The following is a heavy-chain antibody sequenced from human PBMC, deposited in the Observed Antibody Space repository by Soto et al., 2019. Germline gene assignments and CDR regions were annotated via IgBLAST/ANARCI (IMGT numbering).Heavy chain of an antibody. CDR3: ARVGSSSYYYMDV. V-gene: IGHV4-31*03. J-gene: IGHJ6*03. CDR1: GGSISSGGYY. D-gene: IGHD6-6*01. CDR2: IYYSGST. Sequence: SETLSLTCTVSGGSISSGGYYWSWIRQHPGKGLEWIGYIYYSGSTYYNPSLKSRVTISVDTSKNQFSLKLSSVTAADTAVYYCARVGSSSYYYMDVWGKGTTVTVSS.